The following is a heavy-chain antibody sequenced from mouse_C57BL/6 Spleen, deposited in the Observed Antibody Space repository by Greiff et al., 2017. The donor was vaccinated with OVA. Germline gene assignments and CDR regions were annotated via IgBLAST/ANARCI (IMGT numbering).Heavy chain of an antibody. J-gene: IGHJ2*01. CDR3: ARGYGSSFDY. V-gene: IGHV1-82*01. Sequence: QVQLQQSGPELVKPGASVKISCKASGYAFSSSWMNWVKQRPGKGLEWIGRIYPGDGDTNYNGKFKGKATLTADKSSSTAYMQLSSLTSEDSAVYFCARGYGSSFDYWGKGTTLTVSS. D-gene: IGHD1-1*01. CDR1: GYAFSSSW. CDR2: IYPGDGDT.